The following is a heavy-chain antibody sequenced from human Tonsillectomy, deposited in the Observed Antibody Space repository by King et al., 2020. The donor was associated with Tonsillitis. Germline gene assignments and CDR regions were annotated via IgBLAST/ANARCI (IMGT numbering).Heavy chain of an antibody. CDR2: ISDDGSRT. CDR1: GFTFSSSA. V-gene: IGHV3-30-3*01. Sequence: VQLVESGGGVVQPGRSLRLSCAASGFTFSSSAMHWVRQAPGTGLEWGAVISDDGSRTYYADSVKGRFTIARDNSKNTLSLQMNSLRAEDTAVYYCARVEMATIWYFDLWGRGTLVTVSS. D-gene: IGHD5-24*01. CDR3: ARVEMATIWYFDL. J-gene: IGHJ2*01.